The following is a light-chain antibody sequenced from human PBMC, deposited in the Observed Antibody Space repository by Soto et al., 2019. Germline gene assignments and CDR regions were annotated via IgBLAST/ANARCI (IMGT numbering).Light chain of an antibody. CDR1: QSVLYSSNNKNY. J-gene: IGKJ1*01. Sequence: DIVMTQSPDSLAVSLGERATINCKSSQSVLYSSNNKNYLAWYQQKPGQPPKLLIYWASTRESGVPDRFSGSGSGTDFTLTISSLQAEDVAXYYCQQYXITPWTFGQGAKVEIK. CDR2: WAS. V-gene: IGKV4-1*01. CDR3: QQYXITPWT.